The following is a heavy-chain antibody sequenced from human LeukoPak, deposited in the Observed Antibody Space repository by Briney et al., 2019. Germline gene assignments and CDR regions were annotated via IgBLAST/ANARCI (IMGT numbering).Heavy chain of an antibody. V-gene: IGHV3-53*01. D-gene: IGHD3-22*01. J-gene: IGHJ3*02. CDR2: IYSGGST. CDR1: GFTLNNAW. CDR3: ARATYYYDSSPYAFDI. Sequence: GGSLRLSCAASGFTLNNAWMSWVRQAPGKGLEWVSVIYSGGSTYYADSVKGRFTISRDNSKNTLYLQMNSLGAEDTAVYYCARATYYYDSSPYAFDIWGQGTMVTVSS.